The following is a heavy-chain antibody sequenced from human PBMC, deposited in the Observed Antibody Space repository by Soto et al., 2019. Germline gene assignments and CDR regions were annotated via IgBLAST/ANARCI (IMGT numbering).Heavy chain of an antibody. Sequence: GGSLRLSCAASGFTFSSYGMHWVRQAPGKGLEWVAVISYDGSNKYYADSVKGRFTISRDNSKNTLYLHMNSMRAEDKAVSYCAKQGALQPGRRHHCYGLEVWGQGTTVSDSS. V-gene: IGHV3-30*18. D-gene: IGHD1-1*01. CDR3: AKQGALQPGRRHHCYGLEV. J-gene: IGHJ6*01. CDR2: ISYDGSNK. CDR1: GFTFSSYG.